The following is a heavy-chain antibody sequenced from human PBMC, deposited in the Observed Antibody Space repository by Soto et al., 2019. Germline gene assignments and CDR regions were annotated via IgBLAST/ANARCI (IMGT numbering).Heavy chain of an antibody. CDR3: ARDFAMIVVVTSLAFDY. CDR2: INAGNGNT. Sequence: ASVEASCKASGYTFTSYSMHWVRQAPEQRLEWMGWINAGNGNTKYSQKFQGRVTITRDTSASTAYMELNSLRAEDTAVYYCARDFAMIVVVTSLAFDYWGQGTLVTVSS. CDR1: GYTFTSYS. V-gene: IGHV1-3*01. D-gene: IGHD3-22*01. J-gene: IGHJ4*02.